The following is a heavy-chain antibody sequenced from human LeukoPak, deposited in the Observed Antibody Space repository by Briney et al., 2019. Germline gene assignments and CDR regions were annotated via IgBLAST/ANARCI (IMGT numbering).Heavy chain of an antibody. J-gene: IGHJ5*02. CDR1: GGSFSGYY. V-gene: IGHV4-34*01. CDR2: INHSGST. D-gene: IGHD6-13*01. CDR3: ARGGAAAGITRYNWFDP. Sequence: SETLSLTCAVHGGSFSGYYWSWIRQPPGKGLEWMGEINHSGSTNYNPSLKSRVIISVDTSKNQFSLKLSSVTAADTAVYYCARGGAAAGITRYNWFDPWGQGTLVTVSS.